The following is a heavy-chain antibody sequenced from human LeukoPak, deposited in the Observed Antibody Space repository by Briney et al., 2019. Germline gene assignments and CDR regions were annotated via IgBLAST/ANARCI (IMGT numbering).Heavy chain of an antibody. V-gene: IGHV1-8*01. CDR2: MNPNSGNT. CDR3: ARVFGTYYDFWSGYSYYYYGMDV. D-gene: IGHD3-3*01. CDR1: GYTFTSYD. J-gene: IGHJ6*02. Sequence: ASVKVSCKASGYTFTSYDINWVRQATGQGLEWMGWMNPNSGNTGYAQKFQGRVTMTRNTSISTAYMELSSLRSEDTAVYYCARVFGTYYDFWSGYSYYYYGMDVWGQGTTVTVSS.